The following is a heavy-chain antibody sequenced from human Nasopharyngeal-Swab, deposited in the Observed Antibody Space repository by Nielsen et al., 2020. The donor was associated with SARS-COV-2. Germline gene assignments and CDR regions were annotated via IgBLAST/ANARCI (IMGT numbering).Heavy chain of an antibody. V-gene: IGHV3-7*03. J-gene: IGHJ6*02. Sequence: GGSLRLSCAASGFTFSSYWMTWVHQAPGKRLEWVANIKHDGSQKYYVDSVKGRFSISRDNGKNSLDLQMNSLGVDDTAVYYCARDQIGTTMIREVLKRYYYGMDVWGQGTTVTVSS. CDR3: ARDQIGTTMIREVLKRYYYGMDV. CDR2: IKHDGSQK. D-gene: IGHD3-10*01. CDR1: GFTFSSYW.